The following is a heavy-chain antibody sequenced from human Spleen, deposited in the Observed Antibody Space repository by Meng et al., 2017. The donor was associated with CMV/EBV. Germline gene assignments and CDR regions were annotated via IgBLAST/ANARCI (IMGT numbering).Heavy chain of an antibody. V-gene: IGHV1-24*01. CDR1: GNTLTDLS. Sequence: ASGKVSCKVSGNTLTDLSIHWVRQAPGKGLEWMGGFDPEEGEIRYAQKFQGRVTITTDESTSTAYMELSSLRSEDTAVYYCARAGGDLWGQGTLVTVSS. J-gene: IGHJ4*02. CDR3: ARAGGDL. D-gene: IGHD3-16*01. CDR2: FDPEEGEI.